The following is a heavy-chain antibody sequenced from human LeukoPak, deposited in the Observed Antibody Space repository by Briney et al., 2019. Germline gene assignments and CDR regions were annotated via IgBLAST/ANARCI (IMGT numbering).Heavy chain of an antibody. CDR3: ARVPGYDYAFDI. V-gene: IGHV4-59*01. Sequence: SETLSLTCTVSGGSISSYYWSWIRQPPGKGLEWIGYIYYSGSTNYNPSLKSRVTISVDTSKNQFSLKLSSVTAADTAVYYCARVPGYDYAFDIWGQGTMVTVSS. CDR2: IYYSGST. D-gene: IGHD5-12*01. J-gene: IGHJ3*02. CDR1: GGSISSYY.